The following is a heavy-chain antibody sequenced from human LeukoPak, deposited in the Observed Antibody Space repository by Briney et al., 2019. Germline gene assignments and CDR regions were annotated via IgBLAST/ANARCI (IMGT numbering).Heavy chain of an antibody. CDR2: IRYDGSNK. CDR3: AKDQYYELYYFDY. CDR1: GFTFNSYG. Sequence: GGSLRLSCAASGFTFNSYGMHWVRQAPGKGLEWVAFIRYDGSNKYYADSVKGRFTISRDNSKNILYLQMNSLRAEDSAVYYCAKDQYYELYYFDYWGQGTLVTVSS. V-gene: IGHV3-30*02. D-gene: IGHD3-22*01. J-gene: IGHJ4*02.